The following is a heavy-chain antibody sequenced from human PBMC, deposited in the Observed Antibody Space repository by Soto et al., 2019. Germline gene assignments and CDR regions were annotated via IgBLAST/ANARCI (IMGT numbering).Heavy chain of an antibody. CDR1: GGSISSGGYY. V-gene: IGHV4-31*03. J-gene: IGHJ6*02. CDR2: IYYSGST. D-gene: IGHD3-22*01. Sequence: QVQLQESGPGLVKPSQTLSLTCTVSGGSISSGGYYWSWIRQHPGKGLEWIGYIYYSGSTYYNPSLKRRVTISVDTSKNQFSLKLSSVTAADTAVYYCARDPYYYDSSGYYYYYYGMDVWGQGTTVTVSS. CDR3: ARDPYYYDSSGYYYYYYGMDV.